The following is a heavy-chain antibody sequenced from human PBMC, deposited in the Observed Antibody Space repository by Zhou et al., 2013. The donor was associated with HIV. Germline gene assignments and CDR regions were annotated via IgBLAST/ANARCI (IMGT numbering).Heavy chain of an antibody. CDR3: ARGRRELLWFGESPYYFDS. CDR2: IIPIFDTT. CDR1: GGTFISYA. D-gene: IGHD3-10*01. Sequence: QVQLVQSGAEVKKPGSSVKVSCKASGGTFISYAISWVRQAPGQGLEWMGGIIPIFDTTNYAQKFQGRVTITADESTSTAYMELSRLRSEDTAVYFCARGRRELLWFGESPYYFDSWGRGTQVTVSS. V-gene: IGHV1-69*12. J-gene: IGHJ4*02.